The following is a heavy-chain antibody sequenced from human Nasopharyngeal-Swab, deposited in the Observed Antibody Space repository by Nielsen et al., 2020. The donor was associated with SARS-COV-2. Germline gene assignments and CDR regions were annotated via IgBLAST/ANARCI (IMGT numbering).Heavy chain of an antibody. V-gene: IGHV4-61*05. CDR3: AILFSYGYPPNFDY. CDR1: GGSISSSSYY. CDR2: IYYSGST. Sequence: SETLSLTCTVSGGSISSSSYYWSWIRQPPGKGLEWIGYIYYSGSTNYNPSLKSRVTISVDTSKNQFSLKLSSVTAADTAVYYCAILFSYGYPPNFDYWGQGTLVTVSS. J-gene: IGHJ4*02. D-gene: IGHD5-18*01.